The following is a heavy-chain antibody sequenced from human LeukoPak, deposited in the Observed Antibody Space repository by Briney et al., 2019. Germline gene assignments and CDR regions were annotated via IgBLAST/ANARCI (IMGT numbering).Heavy chain of an antibody. Sequence: ASVKVSCRASGYTFTSYDINWVRQATGQGLEWMGWMNPNSGNTGSAQKFQGRVSMTRNTSISTAYMGLSSLRSEDTAVYYCAKGGVGVTPEFDYWGQGTLVTVSS. CDR2: MNPNSGNT. CDR1: GYTFTSYD. J-gene: IGHJ4*02. CDR3: AKGGVGVTPEFDY. V-gene: IGHV1-8*01. D-gene: IGHD1-26*01.